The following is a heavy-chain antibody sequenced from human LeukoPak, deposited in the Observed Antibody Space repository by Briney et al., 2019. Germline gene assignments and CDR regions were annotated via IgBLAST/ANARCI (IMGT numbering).Heavy chain of an antibody. CDR2: MNPNSGNT. J-gene: IGHJ4*02. Sequence: VASVKVSCKASGYTFTSYDINWVRQATGQGLEWVGWMNPNSGNTGYAQKFQGRVTMTRNTSISTAYMELSSMRSEDTAVYYCARGRNYCSGGSCYYYWGQGTLVTVSS. D-gene: IGHD2-15*01. CDR3: ARGRNYCSGGSCYYY. CDR1: GYTFTSYD. V-gene: IGHV1-8*01.